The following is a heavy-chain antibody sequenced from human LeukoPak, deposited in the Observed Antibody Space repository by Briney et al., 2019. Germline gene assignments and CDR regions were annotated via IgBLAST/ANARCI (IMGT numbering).Heavy chain of an antibody. CDR2: INPSGDFT. J-gene: IGHJ3*02. CDR1: GYTFNSYY. Sequence: ASVKVSCKASGYTFNSYYMHWVRQAPGQGLEWMGIINPSGDFTSYAQKFQGRVTMTRDTSISTAYMDMSSLRSDDTAVYYCARNLWFGESSDAFDMWGQGTMVTVSS. CDR3: ARNLWFGESSDAFDM. V-gene: IGHV1-46*02. D-gene: IGHD3-10*01.